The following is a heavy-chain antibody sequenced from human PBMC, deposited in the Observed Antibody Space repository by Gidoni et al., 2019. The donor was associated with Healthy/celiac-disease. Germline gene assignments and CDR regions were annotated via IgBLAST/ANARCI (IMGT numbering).Heavy chain of an antibody. CDR1: GFSLSNARMG. D-gene: IGHD6-19*01. V-gene: IGHV2-26*01. Sequence: QVTLKESGPVLVKTTETLTLTCTVSGFSLSNARMGVSWIRQPPGKALEWLAHIFSNDEKSYSTSLKSRLTISKDTSKSQVVLTMTNMDPVDTATYYCARIEEGYSSGLNWGQGTLVTVSS. CDR3: ARIEEGYSSGLN. CDR2: IFSNDEK. J-gene: IGHJ4*02.